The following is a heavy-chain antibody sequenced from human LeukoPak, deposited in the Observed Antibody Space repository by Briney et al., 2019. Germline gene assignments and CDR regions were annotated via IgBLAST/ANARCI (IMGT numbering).Heavy chain of an antibody. D-gene: IGHD3-22*01. CDR2: IRSKANSYAT. Sequence: GGSLRLSCAASGFTFSGSAMHWVRQASGKGLEWVGRIRSKANSYATAYAASVKGRFTISRDDSKNTAYLQMNSLKTEDTAVYYCTSTVYYDSRSGVYYWGQGTLVTVSS. J-gene: IGHJ4*02. CDR1: GFTFSGSA. CDR3: TSTVYYDSRSGVYY. V-gene: IGHV3-73*01.